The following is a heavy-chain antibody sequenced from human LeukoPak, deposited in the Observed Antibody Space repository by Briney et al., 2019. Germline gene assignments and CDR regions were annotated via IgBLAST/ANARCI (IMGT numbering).Heavy chain of an antibody. CDR1: GYTFTTYY. Sequence: GASVKVSCKASGYTFTTYYVHWVRRAPGQGLEWMGIINPSGGSTTYAQKFRGRLTMTRDTSISTAYLELSRLRSDDTAVYYCARMTTMIVVVITPENAFDIWGQGTMVTVSS. CDR2: INPSGGST. V-gene: IGHV1-46*01. J-gene: IGHJ3*02. D-gene: IGHD3-22*01. CDR3: ARMTTMIVVVITPENAFDI.